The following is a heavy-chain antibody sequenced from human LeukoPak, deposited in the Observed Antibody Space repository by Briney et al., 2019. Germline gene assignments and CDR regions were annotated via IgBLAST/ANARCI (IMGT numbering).Heavy chain of an antibody. CDR3: AKERISSGWFKGEGGDY. CDR1: GCTFSNYW. CDR2: INDDGSAT. J-gene: IGHJ4*02. Sequence: GGSLRLSCAASGCTFSNYWMHWVRQVPGKGLVWVSRINDDGSATFYADFVKGRFTISRDNSKNTLYLQMNSLRAEDTAVYYCAKERISSGWFKGEGGDYWGQGTLVTVSS. V-gene: IGHV3-74*01. D-gene: IGHD6-19*01.